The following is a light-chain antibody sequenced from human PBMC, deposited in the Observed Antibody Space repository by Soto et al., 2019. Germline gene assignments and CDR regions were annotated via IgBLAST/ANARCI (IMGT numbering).Light chain of an antibody. CDR3: HQSYSPPWT. CDR1: QSISTY. J-gene: IGKJ1*01. V-gene: IGKV1-39*01. Sequence: DIPMTQSPSSLSASVGDRVTITCRASQSISTYLNWYQQKPGKAPEFLIYSASSCQIGVPSRFSGRGAGTDFTLTINSLQPEDFATYYCHQSYSPPWTFGQATKVEIK. CDR2: SAS.